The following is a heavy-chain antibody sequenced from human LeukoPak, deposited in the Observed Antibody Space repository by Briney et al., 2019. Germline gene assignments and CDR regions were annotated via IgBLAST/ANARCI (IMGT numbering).Heavy chain of an antibody. V-gene: IGHV4-31*03. CDR2: IYYSGST. D-gene: IGHD3-10*01. CDR1: GGSISSGGYY. CDR3: ARRVSKGWPSYGSGSYPRYNWFDP. J-gene: IGHJ5*02. Sequence: PSQTLSLTCTVSGGSISSGGYYWSWIRQHPGKGLEWIGYIYYSGSTYYNPSLKSRVTISVDTSKNQFSLKLSSVTAADTAVYYCARRVSKGWPSYGSGSYPRYNWFDPWGQGTLGIVPS.